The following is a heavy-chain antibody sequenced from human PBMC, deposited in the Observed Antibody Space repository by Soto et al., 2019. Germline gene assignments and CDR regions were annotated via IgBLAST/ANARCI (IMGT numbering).Heavy chain of an antibody. V-gene: IGHV4-31*03. J-gene: IGHJ4*02. D-gene: IGHD5-18*01. CDR1: GDSIRGGTHY. CDR2: IYYSGSA. CDR3: ARLYSYGYYYFEY. Sequence: SETLSLTCTVSGDSIRGGTHYCSWIRQHPGKGLEWIGYIYYSGSAYYNPSLKSRVSMSVDPSKNQLSLKLSSMTAADTAVYYCARLYSYGYYYFEYLGQRTLVTVSS.